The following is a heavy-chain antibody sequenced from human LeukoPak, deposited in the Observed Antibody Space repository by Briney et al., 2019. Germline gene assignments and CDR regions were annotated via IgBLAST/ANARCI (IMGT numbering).Heavy chain of an antibody. CDR3: ARARSGSYYAFDI. CDR1: GFTVSSNY. J-gene: IGHJ3*02. CDR2: IYSGGST. D-gene: IGHD1-26*01. V-gene: IGHV3-53*01. Sequence: GGSLRLSCAASGFTVSSNYMSWVRQAPGKGLEWVSVIYSGGSTYYADSVKGRFTISRDNSKNTLYLQMNSLRAEDTAVCYCARARSGSYYAFDIWGQGTMVTVSS.